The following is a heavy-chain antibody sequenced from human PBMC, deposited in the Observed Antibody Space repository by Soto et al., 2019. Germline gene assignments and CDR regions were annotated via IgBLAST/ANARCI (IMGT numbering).Heavy chain of an antibody. D-gene: IGHD3-22*01. J-gene: IGHJ3*02. CDR2: IVVGSGNT. V-gene: IGHV1-58*01. Sequence: GASVKVSCKASGFTFTCSAVQWVRQARGQRLEWIGWIVVGSGNTNYAQKFQERVTITRDMSTSTAYMELSSLRSEDTAVYYCAAAGLVVITPDAFDIWGQGTMVTVSS. CDR3: AAAGLVVITPDAFDI. CDR1: GFTFTCSA.